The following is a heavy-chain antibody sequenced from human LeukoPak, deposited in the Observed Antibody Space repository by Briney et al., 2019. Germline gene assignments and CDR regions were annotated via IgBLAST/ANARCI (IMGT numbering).Heavy chain of an antibody. J-gene: IGHJ5*02. V-gene: IGHV1-24*01. CDR2: FDPEDGET. CDR3: ATGPLPDERGWVWFPNHSWFDP. CDR1: GYTLTELS. Sequence: ASVKVSCKVSGYTLTELSMHWVRQAPGKGLEWMGGFDPEDGETIYAQKFQGRVTMTEDTSTDTAYMELSSLRSEDTAVYYCATGPLPDERGWVWFPNHSWFDPWGQGTLVTVSS. D-gene: IGHD1-14*01.